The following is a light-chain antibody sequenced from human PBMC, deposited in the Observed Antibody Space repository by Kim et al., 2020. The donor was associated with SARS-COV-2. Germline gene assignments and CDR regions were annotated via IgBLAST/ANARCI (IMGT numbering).Light chain of an antibody. Sequence: DIQMTQSPSSLSASVGDRVTITCRASQSISSYLSWYQHKPGKAPNLLIFGASNLESGAPSRFTGSGSGTDFTLTISSLQPEDFATYYCQQSYSASWTFGQGTKVDIK. J-gene: IGKJ1*01. CDR3: QQSYSASWT. V-gene: IGKV1-39*01. CDR1: QSISSY. CDR2: GAS.